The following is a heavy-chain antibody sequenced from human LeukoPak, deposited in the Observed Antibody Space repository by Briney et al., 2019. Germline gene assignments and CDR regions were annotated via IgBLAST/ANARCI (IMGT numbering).Heavy chain of an antibody. CDR2: IYHSGST. Sequence: SETLSLTCTVSGGSISSSYWWSWIRQPPGKGLEWIGEIYHSGSTNYNLSLKSRVTISVDKSKNQFSLKLNSVTAVDTAVYYCARDYCTSTTCPNWFDPWGQGTLVTVSS. CDR3: ARDYCTSTTCPNWFDP. V-gene: IGHV4-4*02. D-gene: IGHD2-2*01. J-gene: IGHJ5*02. CDR1: GGSISSSYW.